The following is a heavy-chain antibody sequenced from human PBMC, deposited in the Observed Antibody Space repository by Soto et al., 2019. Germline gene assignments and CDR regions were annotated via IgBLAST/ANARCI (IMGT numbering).Heavy chain of an antibody. Sequence: GGSLRLSCAASGFTVSSNYMSWVRQAPGKGLEWVSVIYSGGSTYYADSVKGRFTISRDNSKNTLYLQMNSLRAEDTAVYYCARAKQQLELGAWDAFDIWGQGTMVTVSS. J-gene: IGHJ3*02. D-gene: IGHD6-13*01. CDR3: ARAKQQLELGAWDAFDI. V-gene: IGHV3-66*01. CDR2: IYSGGST. CDR1: GFTVSSNY.